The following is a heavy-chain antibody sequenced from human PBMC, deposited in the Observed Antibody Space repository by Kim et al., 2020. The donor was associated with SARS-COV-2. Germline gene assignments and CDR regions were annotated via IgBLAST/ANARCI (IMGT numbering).Heavy chain of an antibody. CDR1: GFTFSSYA. CDR3: AKGKPMVRGVIKGGADY. V-gene: IGHV3-23*01. D-gene: IGHD3-10*01. CDR2: ISGSGGST. Sequence: GGSLRLSCAASGFTFSSYAMSWVRQAPGKGLEWVSAISGSGGSTYYADSVKGRFTISRDNSKNTLYLQMNSLRAEDTAVYYCAKGKPMVRGVIKGGADYWGQGTLVTVSS. J-gene: IGHJ4*02.